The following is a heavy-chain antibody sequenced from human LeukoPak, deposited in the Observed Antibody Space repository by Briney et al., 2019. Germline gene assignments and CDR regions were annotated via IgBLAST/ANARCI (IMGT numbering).Heavy chain of an antibody. CDR3: ARVHGDWWYFDL. CDR2: ISYSGST. Sequence: SETLSLTCTVSGGSISTYYWTWIRQPPGKGLEWIGYISYSGSTNYNPSLKSRVTFSVDTSKSQFSLKLSSVTPDDTAVYYCARVHGDWWYFDLWGRGTLVTVSS. J-gene: IGHJ2*01. CDR1: GGSISTYY. V-gene: IGHV4-59*12. D-gene: IGHD4-17*01.